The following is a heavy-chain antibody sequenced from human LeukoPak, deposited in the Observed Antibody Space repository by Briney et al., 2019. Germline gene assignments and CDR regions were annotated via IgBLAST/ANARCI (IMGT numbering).Heavy chain of an antibody. CDR1: GSTVSRNY. D-gene: IGHD3-22*01. CDR3: ARNDRGAFDI. V-gene: IGHV3-53*01. J-gene: IGHJ3*02. CDR2: ISSGGNT. Sequence: GGSLRLACAASGSTVSRNYMSWVRQAPGKGLEWVSVISSGGNTYYTDSVKGRFTISRDNSKNTLYLQMSSLRVEDTAVYYCARNDRGAFDIWGQGTMVTVSS.